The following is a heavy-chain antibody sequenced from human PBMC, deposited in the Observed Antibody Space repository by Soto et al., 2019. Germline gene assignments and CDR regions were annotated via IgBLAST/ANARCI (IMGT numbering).Heavy chain of an antibody. J-gene: IGHJ5*02. Sequence: QVQLQESGPRLVKPSGSPSLTCGVSGGTVASSHWWSWVRQSPGGGLEWIGNVYHTGDTNFNPSLQSRVTISVDKSNNQFALRLNSLTAADTAVYFCAREIVTAGGNNYFDPWGPGTLVTVSS. V-gene: IGHV4-4*02. D-gene: IGHD2-21*02. CDR2: VYHTGDT. CDR1: GGTVASSHW. CDR3: AREIVTAGGNNYFDP.